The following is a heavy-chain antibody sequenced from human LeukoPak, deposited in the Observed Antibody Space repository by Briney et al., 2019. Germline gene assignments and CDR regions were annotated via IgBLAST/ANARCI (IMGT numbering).Heavy chain of an antibody. D-gene: IGHD3-22*01. CDR1: GYTFTSYY. Sequence: GASVKVSCKASGYTFTSYYMHWVRQAPGQGLEGMGIINPSGGSTSYAQKVQGRVTMTRDMSTSTVYMELSSLRSEDTAVYYCARGRGLTMIVDDAFDIWGQGTMVTVSS. J-gene: IGHJ3*02. V-gene: IGHV1-46*01. CDR2: INPSGGST. CDR3: ARGRGLTMIVDDAFDI.